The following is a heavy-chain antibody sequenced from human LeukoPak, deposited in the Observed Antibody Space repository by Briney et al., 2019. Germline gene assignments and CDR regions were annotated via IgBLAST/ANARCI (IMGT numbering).Heavy chain of an antibody. J-gene: IGHJ3*01. CDR1: GFTVSNNY. Sequence: PGGSLRLSCAASGFTVSNNYMSWARQAPGRGLEWVSVIYSGGTIYYADSVKGRFTISRDNSKNTLFLQMNSLRAEDTAVYYCARGLYDDNGGFWGQGTMVTVSS. V-gene: IGHV3-53*01. D-gene: IGHD3-22*01. CDR2: IYSGGTI. CDR3: ARGLYDDNGGF.